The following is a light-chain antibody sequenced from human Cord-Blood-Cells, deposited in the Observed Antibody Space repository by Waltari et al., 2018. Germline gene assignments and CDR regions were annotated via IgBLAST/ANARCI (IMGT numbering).Light chain of an antibody. J-gene: IGKJ1*01. CDR2: SAS. CDR1: QGISSY. V-gene: IGKV1-5*03. Sequence: DIQMTQSPSTLSASTGDRVTITCRASQGISSYLAWYQQKPGKAPKLLIYSASSLESGVPSRFSGSGSGTEFTLTISCLQSDDFATYYCQQYYSYPWTFGQGTKVEIK. CDR3: QQYYSYPWT.